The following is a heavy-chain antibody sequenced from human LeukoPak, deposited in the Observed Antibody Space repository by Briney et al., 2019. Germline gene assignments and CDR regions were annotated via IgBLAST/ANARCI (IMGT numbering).Heavy chain of an antibody. J-gene: IGHJ5*01. D-gene: IGHD6-13*01. V-gene: IGHV3-23*01. Sequence: PGGSLRLSCAASGFTFSSYAMSWVRQAPGKGLEWVSTITGGGSTTYYADSVKGRFTISRDNSKNTLYLQMNSLRAEDTALYYFARESPVAATGRSWFDSWGQGTLVTVSP. CDR2: ITGGGSTT. CDR3: ARESPVAATGRSWFDS. CDR1: GFTFSSYA.